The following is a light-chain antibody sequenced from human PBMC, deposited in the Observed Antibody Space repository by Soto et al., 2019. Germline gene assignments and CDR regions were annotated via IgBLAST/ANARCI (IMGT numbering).Light chain of an antibody. CDR2: EVT. CDR3: SSYASRSTLSV. Sequence: QSALTQPASVSGSPVQSITVSCTGTSSDIGGYNYVSWYQQHPGKAPKLIVYEVTNRPSGVSDRFSGSKSGNTASLTISGLQADDEGYYYCSSYASRSTLSVFGSGTKLTVL. J-gene: IGLJ6*01. V-gene: IGLV2-14*01. CDR1: SSDIGGYNY.